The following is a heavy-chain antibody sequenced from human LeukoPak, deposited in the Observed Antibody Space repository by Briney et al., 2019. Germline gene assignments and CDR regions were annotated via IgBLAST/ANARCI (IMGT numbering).Heavy chain of an antibody. J-gene: IGHJ5*02. CDR3: AREGITIFGVVIDG. CDR1: GGSISSGSYY. CDR2: IYTSGST. Sequence: SQTLSLTCTVSGGSISSGSYYWSWIRQPAGKGLEWIGRIYTSGSTNYNPSLKSRVTISVDTSKNQFSLKLSSVTAADTAVYYCAREGITIFGVVIDGWGQGTLVTVSS. D-gene: IGHD3-3*01. V-gene: IGHV4-61*02.